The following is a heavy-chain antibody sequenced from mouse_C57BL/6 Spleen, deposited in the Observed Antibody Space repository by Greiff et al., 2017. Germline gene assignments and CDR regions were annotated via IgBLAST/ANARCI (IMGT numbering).Heavy chain of an antibody. V-gene: IGHV1-72*01. CDR2: IDPNSGGT. J-gene: IGHJ2*01. Sequence: QVQLQQPGAELVKPGASVKLSCKASGYTFTSYWMHWVKQRPGRGLEWIGRIDPNSGGTKYNEKFKSKATLTVDKPSSTAYMQLSSLTSEDSAVYYCARGIYYGYDDGGFDCWGKGTTLTVSS. CDR3: ARGIYYGYDDGGFDC. CDR1: GYTFTSYW. D-gene: IGHD2-2*01.